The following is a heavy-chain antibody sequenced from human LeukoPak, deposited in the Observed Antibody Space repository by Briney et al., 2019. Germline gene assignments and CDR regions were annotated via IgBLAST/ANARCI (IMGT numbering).Heavy chain of an antibody. CDR3: ARQITLAGEWAFDI. D-gene: IGHD1-26*01. V-gene: IGHV4-39*01. Sequence: PSETLSLTCTVSGGSISSGSYYWGRLRQPPGKGREWTGISNYNRHTYYSPSIKSRVTISVDTSKTRFSLKLSSVIGADTAVYCCARQITLAGEWAFDIWGQGTMVTVSS. CDR2: SNYNRHT. J-gene: IGHJ3*02. CDR1: GGSISSGSYY.